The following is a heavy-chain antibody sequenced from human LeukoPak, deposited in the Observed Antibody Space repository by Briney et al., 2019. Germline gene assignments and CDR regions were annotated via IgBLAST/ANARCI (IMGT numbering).Heavy chain of an antibody. Sequence: PGGSLRLSCAASGFTFSDYYMSWIRQAPGKGLEWVSYISSSGSTIYYADSVKGRFTVSRDNAKTSLYLQMNSLRAEDTAVYYCARDSAYCSSTSCSYWGQGTLVTVSS. J-gene: IGHJ4*02. CDR3: ARDSAYCSSTSCSY. CDR1: GFTFSDYY. D-gene: IGHD2-2*01. CDR2: ISSSGSTI. V-gene: IGHV3-11*01.